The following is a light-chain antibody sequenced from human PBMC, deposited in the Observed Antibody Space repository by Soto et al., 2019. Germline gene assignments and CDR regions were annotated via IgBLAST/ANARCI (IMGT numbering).Light chain of an antibody. CDR1: SSDVGGYNY. CDR3: CSYAGSHTPWV. Sequence: QSALTQPRSVSGSPGQSVTISCTVTSSDVGGYNYVSWYQQHPGKAPKLMIYDVNKWPSGVPDRFSGSKSGNTASLTISGLQAEDEADYHCCSYAGSHTPWVFGGGTQLTVL. V-gene: IGLV2-11*01. CDR2: DVN. J-gene: IGLJ3*02.